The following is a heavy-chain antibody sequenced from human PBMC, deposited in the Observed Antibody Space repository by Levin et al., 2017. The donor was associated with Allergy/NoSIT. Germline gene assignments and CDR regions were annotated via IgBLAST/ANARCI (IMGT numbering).Heavy chain of an antibody. CDR2: INQDGSET. CDR3: SWTLDY. V-gene: IGHV3-7*04. Sequence: GESLKISCAASGFTFRTSWMDWVRQTPGKGLEWVANINQDGSETYYVDSVKGRFTISRDNAKNSLYLQMSSLRVDDTAIYYCSWTLDYWGLGTLVTVSS. J-gene: IGHJ4*02. CDR1: GFTFRTSW.